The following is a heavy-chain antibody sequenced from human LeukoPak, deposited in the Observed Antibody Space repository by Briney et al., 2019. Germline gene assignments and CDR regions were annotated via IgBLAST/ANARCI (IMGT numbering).Heavy chain of an antibody. V-gene: IGHV4-59*01. CDR1: GGSISSYY. CDR2: IYYSGTT. J-gene: IGHJ2*01. Sequence: SETLSLTCAVSGGSISSYYWSWIRLPPEKGPEWIGYIYYSGTTNYSPSLMSRVTMSVDTSKNQFSLKLSSVTAADTAVYYCARSTNYGGSNWYFDLWGRGTLVTVSS. D-gene: IGHD4-23*01. CDR3: ARSTNYGGSNWYFDL.